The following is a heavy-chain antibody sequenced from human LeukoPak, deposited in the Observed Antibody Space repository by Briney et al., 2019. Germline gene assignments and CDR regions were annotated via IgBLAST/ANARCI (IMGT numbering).Heavy chain of an antibody. J-gene: IGHJ3*02. CDR2: IIPIFGTA. CDR3: AVCIAVAPTKNAFDI. D-gene: IGHD6-19*01. Sequence: SVKVSCKASGGTFSSYAISWVRQAPGQGLESMGRIIPIFGTANYAQKFQGRVTITTDESTSTAYMELSSLRSEDTAVYYCAVCIAVAPTKNAFDIWGQGSMVTVSS. CDR1: GGTFSSYA. V-gene: IGHV1-69*05.